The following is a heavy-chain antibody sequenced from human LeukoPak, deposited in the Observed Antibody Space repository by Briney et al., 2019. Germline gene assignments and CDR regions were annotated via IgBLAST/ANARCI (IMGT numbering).Heavy chain of an antibody. CDR2: IYYDGSKK. D-gene: IGHD6-13*01. V-gene: IGHV3-33*01. Sequence: GGSLRLSCAASGFKFRNYGMHWVRQAPGKGLEWVAVIYYDGSKKYYADSVKGRFPISRDNSKNTVSMEMNSLRVEDTAVYYCAREGIAAAGSHWGQGTLVTVSS. J-gene: IGHJ4*02. CDR3: AREGIAAAGSH. CDR1: GFKFRNYG.